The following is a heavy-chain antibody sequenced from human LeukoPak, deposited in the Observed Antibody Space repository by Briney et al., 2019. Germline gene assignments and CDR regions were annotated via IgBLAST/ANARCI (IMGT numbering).Heavy chain of an antibody. CDR2: ITSNGNSI. CDR1: GFTFSDYY. J-gene: IGHJ3*02. D-gene: IGHD3-22*01. CDR3: ARAKYDSSGYYYSGFDI. Sequence: GGALKLACAASGFTFSDYYMGWIRQAPGKGLEWVSYITSNGNSIYYADSVKGRFTMSRDNAKKSRYPQMNSLRAEDTAVYYCARAKYDSSGYYYSGFDIWGQGTMVTVSS. V-gene: IGHV3-11*04.